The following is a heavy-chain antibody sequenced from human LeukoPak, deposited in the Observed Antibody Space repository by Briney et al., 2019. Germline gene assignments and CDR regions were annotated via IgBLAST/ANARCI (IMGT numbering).Heavy chain of an antibody. CDR1: GFTFSNSG. J-gene: IGHJ4*02. Sequence: GGSLRLSCAASGFTFSNSGMHWVRRAPGKGLEWVAIISYDGSDEYSADSVRGRFTISRDNSKNTLYLQMNRLRAEDTALYYCAKDRSSSWAIDYWGQGTLVTVSS. CDR3: AKDRSSSWAIDY. CDR2: ISYDGSDE. V-gene: IGHV3-30*18. D-gene: IGHD6-13*01.